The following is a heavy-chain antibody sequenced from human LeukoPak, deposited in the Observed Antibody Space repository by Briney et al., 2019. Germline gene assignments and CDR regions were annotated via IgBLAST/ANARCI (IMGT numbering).Heavy chain of an antibody. Sequence: NSSETLSLTCTVSGGSISSYYWSWIRQPPGKGLEWIGYIYYSGSTNYNPSLKSRVSISVDTSKNQFSLKLSSVTAADTAVYYCARDSGSGAFDIWGQGTMVTVSS. V-gene: IGHV4-59*01. J-gene: IGHJ3*02. D-gene: IGHD1-26*01. CDR3: ARDSGSGAFDI. CDR1: GGSISSYY. CDR2: IYYSGST.